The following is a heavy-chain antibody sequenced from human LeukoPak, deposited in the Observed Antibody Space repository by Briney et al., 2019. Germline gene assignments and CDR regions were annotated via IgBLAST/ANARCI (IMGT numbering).Heavy chain of an antibody. CDR3: ARDLRYCSSTSCVSGYYFDY. D-gene: IGHD2-2*01. J-gene: IGHJ4*02. CDR1: GYTFTGYY. V-gene: IGHV1-2*04. Sequence: ASVKVSCKASGYTFTGYYMHWVRQAPGQGLEWMGWINPNSGGTNYAQKFQGWVTMTRDTSISTAYMELSRLRSDDTAVYYCARDLRYCSSTSCVSGYYFDYWGQGTLVTVSS. CDR2: INPNSGGT.